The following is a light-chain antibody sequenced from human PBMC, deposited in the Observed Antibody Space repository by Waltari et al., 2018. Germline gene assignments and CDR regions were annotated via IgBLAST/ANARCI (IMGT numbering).Light chain of an antibody. CDR1: HEMSNY. J-gene: IGKJ3*01. V-gene: IGKV1-33*01. Sequence: GQSSHEMSNYSNRYKQKPGKARKLMIYDASNLETWVPSRFSGSGSGTDCTLTISSLQPADIVTHYCQQYDKPAFTFGPVTKVDIK. CDR3: QQYDKPAFT. CDR2: DAS.